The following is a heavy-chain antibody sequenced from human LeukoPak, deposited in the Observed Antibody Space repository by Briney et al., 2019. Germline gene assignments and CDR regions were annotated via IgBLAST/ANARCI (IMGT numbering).Heavy chain of an antibody. CDR3: ARLNRLNAAAGAYFDY. CDR1: GDSLSSSSYS. CDR2: IYYSGNT. J-gene: IGHJ4*02. D-gene: IGHD6-13*01. V-gene: IGHV4-39*01. Sequence: SETLSLTCTVSGDSLSSSSYSWGWIPQAPGKGLGWIGNIYYSGNTYYRISLKSQVTISVDTSKNQFSLKLRSVTAADTAVYFCARLNRLNAAAGAYFDYWGQGTLVTVSS.